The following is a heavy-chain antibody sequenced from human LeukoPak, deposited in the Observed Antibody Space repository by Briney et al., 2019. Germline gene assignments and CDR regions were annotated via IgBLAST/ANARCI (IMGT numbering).Heavy chain of an antibody. V-gene: IGHV1-18*01. D-gene: IGHD3-10*01. CDR3: ARSRPYYSSPLFDY. CDR2: ISAYNGNT. J-gene: IGHJ4*02. CDR1: GYTFTSYG. Sequence: ASVKVSCKASGYTFTSYGISWVRQAPGQGIEWMGWISAYNGNTNYAQKLQGRVTMTTDTSTSTAYMELRSLRSDDTAVYYCARSRPYYSSPLFDYWGQGTLVTVSS.